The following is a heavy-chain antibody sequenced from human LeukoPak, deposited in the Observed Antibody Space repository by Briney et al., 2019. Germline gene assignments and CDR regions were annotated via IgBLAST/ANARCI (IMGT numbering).Heavy chain of an antibody. V-gene: IGHV4-61*08. D-gene: IGHD4-17*01. CDR2: ISYIGST. Sequence: SQTLSLTCTVSGGSISSGDYYWSWIRQPPGKGLEWIGYISYIGSTNYNPSLKSRVTISIDTSKNQFSLKLSSVTAADTAVYYCARDLVTVTKGFDIWGQGTMVSVSS. CDR1: GGSISSGDYY. J-gene: IGHJ3*02. CDR3: ARDLVTVTKGFDI.